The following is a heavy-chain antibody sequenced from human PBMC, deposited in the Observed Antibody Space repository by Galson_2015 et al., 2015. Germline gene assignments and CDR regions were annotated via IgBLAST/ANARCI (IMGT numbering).Heavy chain of an antibody. J-gene: IGHJ4*02. V-gene: IGHV3-23*01. CDR2: ISGSSGTT. D-gene: IGHD2-15*01. Sequence: SLRLSCAASGFTFSNYAMSWVRQAPGKGLEWVLGISGSSGTTYYADSVKGRFTISRDNSESTLYLQMNSLRAEDTAVYYCAKDSAGPFPSGCFAYWGQGTLVTVSS. CDR1: GFTFSNYA. CDR3: AKDSAGPFPSGCFAY.